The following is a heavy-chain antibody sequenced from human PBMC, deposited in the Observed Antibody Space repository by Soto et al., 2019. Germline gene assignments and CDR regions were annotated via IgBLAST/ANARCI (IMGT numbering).Heavy chain of an antibody. CDR3: ARELFGRSVWFDP. CDR1: GGSISSYY. J-gene: IGHJ5*02. D-gene: IGHD3-10*01. Sequence: QVQLQESGPGLVKPSETLSLTCTVSGGSISSYYWSWIRQPPGKGLEWIGYIYYSGSTNYNPSLKILVHISVDTSKHQFSLKLSSVTAADTAVYYCARELFGRSVWFDPWGQGTLVTVSS. V-gene: IGHV4-59*01. CDR2: IYYSGST.